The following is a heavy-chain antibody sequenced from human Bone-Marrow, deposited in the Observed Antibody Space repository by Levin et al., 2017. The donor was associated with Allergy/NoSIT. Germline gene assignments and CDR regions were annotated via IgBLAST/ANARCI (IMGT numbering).Heavy chain of an antibody. CDR1: SEMFRNYA. CDR2: MGARGSV. D-gene: IGHD1-14*01. Sequence: GGSLRLSCLGSSEMFRNYAMTWVRLPPGKGLEWISYMGARGSVTYADSVKGRFTVSRDYDKNTLNLQMNRLRVDDTALYYCADLYCSSGTCFFHKWGRGTQVTVSS. V-gene: IGHV3-48*03. CDR3: ADLYCSSGTCFFHK. J-gene: IGHJ4*02.